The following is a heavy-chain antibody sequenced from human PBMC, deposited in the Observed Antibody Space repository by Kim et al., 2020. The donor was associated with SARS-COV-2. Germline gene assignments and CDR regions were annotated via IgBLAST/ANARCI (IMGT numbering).Heavy chain of an antibody. CDR1: GDSVSSNSAA. J-gene: IGHJ4*02. V-gene: IGHV6-1*01. CDR3: AREATGGLDYFDY. Sequence: SQTLSLTCAISGDSVSSNSAAWSWFRQSPSSGLEWLGRTYYRSKWYNDYATFVRSRITITSDTSKNQFSLQLSSVTPEDTAVYYCAREATGGLDYFDYRGQGTLVTVSS. D-gene: IGHD1-26*01. CDR2: TYYRSKWYN.